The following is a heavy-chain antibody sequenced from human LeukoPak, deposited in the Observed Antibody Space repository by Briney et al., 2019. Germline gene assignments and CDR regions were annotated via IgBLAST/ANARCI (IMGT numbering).Heavy chain of an antibody. CDR2: ISYDGSNK. D-gene: IGHD3-22*01. CDR3: AKDQSSGYFGY. Sequence: GGSLRLSCAASGFTFSSYGMHWVRQAPGKGLEGVAAISYDGSNKYYADSVKGRFTISRDNSKNTLYLQMNSLRAEDTAVYYCAKDQSSGYFGYWGQGTLVTVSS. V-gene: IGHV3-30*18. CDR1: GFTFSSYG. J-gene: IGHJ4*02.